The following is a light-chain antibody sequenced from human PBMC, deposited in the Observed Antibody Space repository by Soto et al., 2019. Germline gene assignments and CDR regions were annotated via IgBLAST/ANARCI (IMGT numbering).Light chain of an antibody. CDR3: QQYGSSPRT. J-gene: IGKJ1*01. CDR2: GAS. CDR1: QSVSSSY. Sequence: EIVLTQSPGTLSLSPGERATLSCRASQSVSSSYLAWYQQKTGQAPRVLIYGASSRATGIPDRFSGSGSGTDFTLTISRLEPEDFAVYYCQQYGSSPRTFGQGTKVEIK. V-gene: IGKV3-20*01.